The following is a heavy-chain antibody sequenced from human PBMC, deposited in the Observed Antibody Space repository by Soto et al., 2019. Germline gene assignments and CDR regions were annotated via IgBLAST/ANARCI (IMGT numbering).Heavy chain of an antibody. CDR1: GFTFSNYG. CDR3: ASDLVGASDSYGLDV. CDR2: TWHDGNNK. Sequence: GGSLRLSCAASGFTFSNYGMHWVRQAPGKGLEWVAITWHDGNNKYYADSVRGRFIISRDNSKNRLYLQMNSLRAEDTAVYYCASDLVGASDSYGLDVWGQGTPVTVS. V-gene: IGHV3-33*01. J-gene: IGHJ6*02. D-gene: IGHD1-26*01.